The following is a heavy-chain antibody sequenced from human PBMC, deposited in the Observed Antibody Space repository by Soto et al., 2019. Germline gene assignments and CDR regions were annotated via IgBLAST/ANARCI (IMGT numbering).Heavy chain of an antibody. J-gene: IGHJ4*02. Sequence: QVQLVQSGAEVKKPGASVKVSCKASGYTFNSNAMHWVRQAPGQRLEWMGWINAGNGNTKYSQKFQGRVTITRDTSARTAYMELSSLRSEDTAVYYWALGIVAVVAASFDYWGQGTLVTVSS. V-gene: IGHV1-3*01. CDR2: INAGNGNT. CDR3: ALGIVAVVAASFDY. D-gene: IGHD2-15*01. CDR1: GYTFNSNA.